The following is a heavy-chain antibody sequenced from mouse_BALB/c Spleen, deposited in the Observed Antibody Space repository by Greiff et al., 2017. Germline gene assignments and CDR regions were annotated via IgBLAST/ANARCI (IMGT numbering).Heavy chain of an antibody. V-gene: IGHV3-6*02. J-gene: IGHJ2*01. CDR3: AREPLLDY. Sequence: EVKLMESGPGLVKPSQSLSLTCSVTGYSITSGYYWNWIRQFPGNKLEWMGYISYDGSNNYNPSLKNRISITRDTSKNQFFLKLNSVTTEDTATYYCAREPLLDYWGQGTTLTVSS. D-gene: IGHD1-2*01. CDR2: ISYDGSN. CDR1: GYSITSGYY.